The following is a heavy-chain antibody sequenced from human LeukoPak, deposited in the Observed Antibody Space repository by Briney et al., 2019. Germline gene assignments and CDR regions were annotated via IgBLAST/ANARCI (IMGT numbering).Heavy chain of an antibody. Sequence: ASVKVSCKASGYSFSNYYMHWVRQAPGQGLEWLGIINCSGGTTNYAQKFQGRVTLTRDTSTSTVYMEPSSLRSDDTAVYYCARGIEVGGSFDYWGQGTLVIVSS. D-gene: IGHD2-15*01. CDR1: GYSFSNYY. V-gene: IGHV1-46*01. J-gene: IGHJ4*02. CDR3: ARGIEVGGSFDY. CDR2: INCSGGTT.